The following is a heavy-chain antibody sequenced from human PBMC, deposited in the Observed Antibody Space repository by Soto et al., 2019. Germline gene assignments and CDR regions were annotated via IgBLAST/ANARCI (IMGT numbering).Heavy chain of an antibody. CDR1: GGTFSSYA. Sequence: GASVKVSWKASGGTFSSYAISWVRQAPGQGLEWMGGIIPIFGTANYAQKFQGRVTITADESTSTAYMELSSLRSEDTAVYYCARREYDFWSGYPPYYYYGMDVWGQGTTVTVSS. D-gene: IGHD3-3*01. V-gene: IGHV1-69*13. J-gene: IGHJ6*02. CDR2: IIPIFGTA. CDR3: ARREYDFWSGYPPYYYYGMDV.